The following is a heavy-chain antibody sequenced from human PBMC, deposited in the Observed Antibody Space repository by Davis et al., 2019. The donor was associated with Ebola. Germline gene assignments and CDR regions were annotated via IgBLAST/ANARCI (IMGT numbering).Heavy chain of an antibody. CDR2: ISVRSIT. D-gene: IGHD4-17*01. Sequence: GESLKISCAASGFIFSSYAMSWVRQAPGKGLEWVSSISVRSITYHADSVKGRFTISRDNSKNTLYLQMNSLRAEDTAVYYCAKVHPPTTVTTGWFVPWGQGTLVTVSS. CDR1: GFIFSSYA. J-gene: IGHJ5*02. CDR3: AKVHPPTTVTTGWFVP. V-gene: IGHV3-23*01.